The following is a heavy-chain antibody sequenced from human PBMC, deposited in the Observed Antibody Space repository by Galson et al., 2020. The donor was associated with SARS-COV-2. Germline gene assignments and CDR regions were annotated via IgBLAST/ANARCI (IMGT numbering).Heavy chain of an antibody. V-gene: IGHV3-30-3*01. D-gene: IGHD1-26*01. CDR2: ISYDGSKT. CDR3: SRVVNPSGGWDHYYGMAV. Sequence: GGSLSLSCEPSGFTFSLYSMHWVRQAPGKGLEWVALISYDGSKTYYADSVRGRFTISRDNSKNTLDLQMDSLRTEDTATYFCSRVVNPSGGWDHYYGMAVWGQGTTVTVSS. J-gene: IGHJ6*02. CDR1: GFTFSLYS.